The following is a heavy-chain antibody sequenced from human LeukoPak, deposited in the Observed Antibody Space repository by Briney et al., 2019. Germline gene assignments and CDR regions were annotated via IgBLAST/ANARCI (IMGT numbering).Heavy chain of an antibody. CDR1: GGTFSSYA. V-gene: IGHV1-69*13. Sequence: SVKVSCKASGGTFSSYAISWVRQAPGQGLEWMGGIIPIFGTANYAQKFQGRVTITADESTSTAYMDLSSLRSEDTAVYYCATRVLDYGDYGYWFDPWGQGTLVTVSS. CDR3: ATRVLDYGDYGYWFDP. CDR2: IIPIFGTA. J-gene: IGHJ5*02. D-gene: IGHD4-17*01.